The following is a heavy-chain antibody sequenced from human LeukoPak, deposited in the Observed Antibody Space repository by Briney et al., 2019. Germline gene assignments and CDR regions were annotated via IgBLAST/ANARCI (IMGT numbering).Heavy chain of an antibody. CDR2: INHSGST. Sequence: SETLSLTCAVYGGSFSGYYWSWIRQPPGKGLEWIGEINHSGSTNYNPSLKSRVTLSVDTSKNQFSLKLSSVTAADTAVYYCARIGTVCGCPDWWGQGTLVTVSS. V-gene: IGHV4-34*01. J-gene: IGHJ4*02. D-gene: IGHD6-19*01. CDR1: GGSFSGYY. CDR3: ARIGTVCGCPDW.